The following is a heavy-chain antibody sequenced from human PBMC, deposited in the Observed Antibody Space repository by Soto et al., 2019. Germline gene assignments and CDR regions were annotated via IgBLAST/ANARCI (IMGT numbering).Heavy chain of an antibody. CDR2: ISYDGSNK. V-gene: IGHV3-30*18. CDR3: AKDSPYARWLGPYYFDY. Sequence: ESVGGVVQPGRSLRLSCAASGFTFSSYGMHWVRQAPGKGLEWVAVISYDGSNKYYADSVKGRFTISRDNSKNTLYLQMNSLRAEDTAVYYCAKDSPYARWLGPYYFDYWGQGTLVTVSS. J-gene: IGHJ4*02. CDR1: GFTFSSYG. D-gene: IGHD2-2*01.